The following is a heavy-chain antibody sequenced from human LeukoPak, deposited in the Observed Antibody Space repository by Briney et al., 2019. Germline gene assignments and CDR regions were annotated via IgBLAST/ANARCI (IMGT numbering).Heavy chain of an antibody. CDR3: AREKAPVYAVRAPDAFDI. CDR1: GGSFSGYY. J-gene: IGHJ3*02. CDR2: INHSGST. Sequence: PSETLSLTCAVYGGSFSGYYWSWIRQPPGKGLEWIGEINHSGSTNHNPSLKSRVTISVDTSKNQFSLKLSSVTAADTAVYYCAREKAPVYAVRAPDAFDIWGQGTMVTVSS. D-gene: IGHD2-8*01. V-gene: IGHV4-34*01.